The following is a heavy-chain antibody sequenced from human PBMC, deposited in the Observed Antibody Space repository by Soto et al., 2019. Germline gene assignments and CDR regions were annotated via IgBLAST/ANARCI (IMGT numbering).Heavy chain of an antibody. Sequence: ASVKVSCKASGCTLSSYAISWVRQAPGQGLEWMGGIIPIFGTANYAQKFQGRVTITADESTSTAYMELSSLKSEDTAVYYCARERGYYYDSSGPRAPPNAFDIWGKGTMVNVSS. J-gene: IGHJ3*02. V-gene: IGHV1-69*13. CDR3: ARERGYYYDSSGPRAPPNAFDI. CDR1: GCTLSSYA. CDR2: IIPIFGTA. D-gene: IGHD3-22*01.